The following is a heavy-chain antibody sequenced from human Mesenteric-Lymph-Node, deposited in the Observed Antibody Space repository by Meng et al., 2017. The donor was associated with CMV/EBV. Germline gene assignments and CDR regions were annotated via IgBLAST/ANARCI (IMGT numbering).Heavy chain of an antibody. Sequence: GESLKISCEASGFTFVTAWMSWVRQTPGKGLEWVGRIKNKTDGETTDYAAVVKGRFTISRDDSKNTVYLQMNILKTEDTAVYYCTTEVGHLDVVVIPAAQHYFDFWGQGTLVTVSS. CDR1: GFTFVTAW. D-gene: IGHD2-2*01. V-gene: IGHV3-15*01. J-gene: IGHJ4*02. CDR3: TTEVGHLDVVVIPAAQHYFDF. CDR2: IKNKTDGETT.